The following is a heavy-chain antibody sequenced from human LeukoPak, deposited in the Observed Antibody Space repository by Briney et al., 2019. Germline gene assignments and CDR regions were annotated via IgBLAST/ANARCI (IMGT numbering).Heavy chain of an antibody. D-gene: IGHD3-3*01. CDR2: IYYSGTT. J-gene: IGHJ4*02. CDR1: GGSISSGDYF. CDR3: TRAYWIGFHFDS. V-gene: IGHV4-30-4*01. Sequence: SQTLSLTCSVSGGSISSGDYFWTWIRQPPGKGLEYIGYIYYSGTTYYNPTLKSRITMSVDMSANQFSLRLTSVSAADTAVYYCTRAYWIGFHFDSWGQGILVSVSS.